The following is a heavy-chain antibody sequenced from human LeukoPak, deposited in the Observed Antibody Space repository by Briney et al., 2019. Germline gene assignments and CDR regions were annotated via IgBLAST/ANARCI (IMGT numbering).Heavy chain of an antibody. Sequence: SETLSLTCAVYGGSFSGYYWSWIRQPPGKGLEWIGEINHSGSTNYNPSLKSRVTISVDTSKNQFSLKLSSVTAADTAVYYCARGLPLYDFGRKGWFDPWGQGTLVTVSS. CDR2: INHSGST. V-gene: IGHV4-34*01. CDR3: ARGLPLYDFGRKGWFDP. CDR1: GGSFSGYY. J-gene: IGHJ5*02. D-gene: IGHD3-3*01.